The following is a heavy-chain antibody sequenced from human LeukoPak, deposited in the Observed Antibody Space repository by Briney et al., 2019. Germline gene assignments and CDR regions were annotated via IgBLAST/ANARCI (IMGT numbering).Heavy chain of an antibody. CDR3: ARVPHSSSWDDYYFDY. CDR1: GYTFTSYG. J-gene: IGHJ4*02. Sequence: ASVKVSCKASGYTFTSYGISWVRQAPGQGLEWMGWISAYNGNTNYAQKLQGRVTMTTDTSTSTAYMELRSLRSDDTAVYYCARVPHSSSWDDYYFDYWGQGTLVTVSS. CDR2: ISAYNGNT. D-gene: IGHD6-13*01. V-gene: IGHV1-18*01.